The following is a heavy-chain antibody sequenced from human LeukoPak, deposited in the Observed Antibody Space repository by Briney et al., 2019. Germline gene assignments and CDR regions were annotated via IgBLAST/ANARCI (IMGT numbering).Heavy chain of an antibody. V-gene: IGHV3-23*01. J-gene: IGHJ4*02. Sequence: GGSLRLSCASSGFTFTSYAMSWVRQAPGKGLEWVSAISGSGGSTYYADSVKGRFTISRDNSKNTQYLQMNSLRAEDTAVYYCAKDLTVVTAGVYWGQGTLVTVSS. CDR2: ISGSGGST. D-gene: IGHD4-23*01. CDR1: GFTFTSYA. CDR3: AKDLTVVTAGVY.